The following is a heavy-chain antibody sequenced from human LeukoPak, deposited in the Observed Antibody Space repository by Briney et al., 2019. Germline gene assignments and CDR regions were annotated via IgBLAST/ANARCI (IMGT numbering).Heavy chain of an antibody. V-gene: IGHV3-23*01. CDR2: ITGSGGST. CDR1: GFSFSNYA. Sequence: PGGSLRLSCAASGFSFSNYAMSWVRQAPGKGLEWVSAITGSGGSTYYADSVKGRFTISRDNSKNTLYLQMNSLRAEDTAVYYCAKDLAPTEDYVWGSYPEWFDPWGRGTLVTVSS. J-gene: IGHJ5*02. CDR3: AKDLAPTEDYVWGSYPEWFDP. D-gene: IGHD3-16*02.